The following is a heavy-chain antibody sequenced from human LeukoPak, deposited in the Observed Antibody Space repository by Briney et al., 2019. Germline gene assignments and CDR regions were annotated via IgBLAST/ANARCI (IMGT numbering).Heavy chain of an antibody. CDR1: GGSISSYY. Sequence: PSETLSLTCTVSGGSISSYYRSWIRQPAGKGLEWIGRIYTSGSTNYNPSLKSRVTMSVDTSKNQFSLKLSSVTAADTAVYYCARGAVSPIAVAGGYYMDVWGKGTTVTVSS. CDR2: IYTSGST. V-gene: IGHV4-4*07. CDR3: ARGAVSPIAVAGGYYMDV. D-gene: IGHD6-19*01. J-gene: IGHJ6*03.